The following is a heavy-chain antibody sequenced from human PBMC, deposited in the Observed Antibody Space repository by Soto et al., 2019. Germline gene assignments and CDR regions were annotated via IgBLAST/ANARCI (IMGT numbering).Heavy chain of an antibody. Sequence: PGGSLRLSCVGSGFTFSHFAMNWVRQAPGTRPEWVSHISTSSSTIYHADSVKGRFTISRDNAKNSVYLQMNSLRDEDTAVYYCVRDPVGRSNYWGQGTLVTVSS. CDR3: VRDPVGRSNY. V-gene: IGHV3-48*02. CDR1: GFTFSHFA. CDR2: ISTSSSTI. D-gene: IGHD2-15*01. J-gene: IGHJ4*02.